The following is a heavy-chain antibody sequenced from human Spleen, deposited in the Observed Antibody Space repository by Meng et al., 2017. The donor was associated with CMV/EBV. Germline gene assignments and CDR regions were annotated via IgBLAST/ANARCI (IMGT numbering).Heavy chain of an antibody. Sequence: GGSLRLSCTASGFTFTTHAMHWVRQAPGKGLEWVAVISFDGTNKLYADSVKGRFSIFRDNSKDTVYVDMNNLRPEDTAVYYCARDSAFWSGGDYYYHGVDVWGPGTTVTVSS. J-gene: IGHJ6*02. CDR1: GFTFTTHA. CDR2: ISFDGTNK. V-gene: IGHV3-30*04. D-gene: IGHD3-3*01. CDR3: ARDSAFWSGGDYYYHGVDV.